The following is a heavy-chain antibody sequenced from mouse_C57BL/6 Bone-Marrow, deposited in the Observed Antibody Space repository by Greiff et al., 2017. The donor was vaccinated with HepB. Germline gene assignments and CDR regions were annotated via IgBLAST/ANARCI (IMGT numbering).Heavy chain of an antibody. CDR2: IWRGGST. CDR1: GFSLTSYG. J-gene: IGHJ1*03. D-gene: IGHD2-3*01. V-gene: IGHV2-5*01. CDR3: AKSDGPWYFDV. Sequence: VKLQESGPGLVQPSQSLSITCTVSGFSLTSYGVHWVRQSPGKGLEWLGVIWRGGSTDYNAAFMSRLSITKDNSKSQVFFKMNSLQADDTAIYYCAKSDGPWYFDVWGTGTTVTVSS.